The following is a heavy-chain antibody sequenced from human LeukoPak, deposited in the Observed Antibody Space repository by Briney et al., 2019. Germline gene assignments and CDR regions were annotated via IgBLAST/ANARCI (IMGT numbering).Heavy chain of an antibody. CDR1: GGSFSGYY. Sequence: SETLSLTCAVYGGSFSGYYWSWIRQPPGKGLEWIGEINHSGSTNYNPSLKSRVIISVDTSKNQFSLKLSSVTAADTAVYYCARQSRDAYYYYYYYYMDVWGKGTTVTISS. CDR2: INHSGST. J-gene: IGHJ6*03. V-gene: IGHV4-34*01. D-gene: IGHD2-21*02. CDR3: ARQSRDAYYYYYYYYMDV.